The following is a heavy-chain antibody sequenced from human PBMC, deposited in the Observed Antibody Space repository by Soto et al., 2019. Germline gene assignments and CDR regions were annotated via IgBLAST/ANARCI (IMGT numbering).Heavy chain of an antibody. Sequence: SETLSLTCTVSGGSISSYYWSWIRQPPGKGLEWIGYIYYSGSTYYNPSLKSRVTISVDTSKNQFSLKLSSVTAADTAVYYCARRVVVVAATSEGHIDYWGQGTLVTV. V-gene: IGHV4-59*04. CDR2: IYYSGST. CDR3: ARRVVVVAATSEGHIDY. D-gene: IGHD2-15*01. CDR1: GGSISSYY. J-gene: IGHJ4*02.